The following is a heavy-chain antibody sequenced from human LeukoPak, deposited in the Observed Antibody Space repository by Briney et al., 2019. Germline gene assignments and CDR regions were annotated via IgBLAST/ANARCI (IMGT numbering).Heavy chain of an antibody. CDR1: GFTFDDYA. CDR2: ISWNSGSI. Sequence: PGRSLRLSCAASGFTFDDYAMHWVRQAPGKGLEWVSGISWNSGSIGYADSVKGRFTISRDNAKNSLYLQMNSLRAEDMALYYCAKDWSDFWSGYYENWGKGTLVTVSS. J-gene: IGHJ4*02. V-gene: IGHV3-9*03. D-gene: IGHD3-3*01. CDR3: AKDWSDFWSGYYEN.